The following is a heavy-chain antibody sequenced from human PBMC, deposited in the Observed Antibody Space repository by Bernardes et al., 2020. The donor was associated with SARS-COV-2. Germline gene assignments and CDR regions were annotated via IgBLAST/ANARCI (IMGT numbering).Heavy chain of an antibody. V-gene: IGHV1-2*02. CDR1: GYTFIGYY. D-gene: IGHD1-1*01. Sequence: ASVKVSCKASGYTFIGYYIHWVRQAPGLGLEWMGWMNPNSGCTNCAQKFHGRVTMTRDTSITTAYIELNSLISDDTAAYYCARGHDTWTDVYYSYYNGMDVWGQGTTITISS. CDR2: MNPNSGCT. CDR3: ARGHDTWTDVYYSYYNGMDV. J-gene: IGHJ6*02.